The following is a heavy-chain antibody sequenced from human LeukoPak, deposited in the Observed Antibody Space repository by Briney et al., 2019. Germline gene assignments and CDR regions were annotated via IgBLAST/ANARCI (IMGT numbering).Heavy chain of an antibody. J-gene: IGHJ3*02. CDR1: GFTFSSYS. V-gene: IGHV3-48*04. CDR2: ISSSSSTI. CDR3: ARAYSPRGDYYDSSGYPPDAFDI. Sequence: PGGSLRLSCAASGFTFSSYSMNWVRQAPGKGLEWVSYISSSSSTIYYADSVKGRFTISRDNAKNSLYLQMNSLRAEDTAVYYCARAYSPRGDYYDSSGYPPDAFDIWGQGTMVTVSS. D-gene: IGHD3-22*01.